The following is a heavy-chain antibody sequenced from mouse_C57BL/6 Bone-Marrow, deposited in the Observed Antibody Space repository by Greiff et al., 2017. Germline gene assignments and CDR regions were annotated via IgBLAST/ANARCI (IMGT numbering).Heavy chain of an antibody. D-gene: IGHD1-1*01. Sequence: EVKLMESGPGLVKPSQSLSLTCSVTGYSITSGYYWNWIRQFPGNKLEWMGYISYDGSHNYNPSLKNRISITRDTSKNQFFLKLNSVTTEDTATYYCARDLLLRYWGQGTTLTVSS. CDR1: GYSITSGYY. CDR3: ARDLLLRY. J-gene: IGHJ2*01. CDR2: ISYDGSH. V-gene: IGHV3-6*01.